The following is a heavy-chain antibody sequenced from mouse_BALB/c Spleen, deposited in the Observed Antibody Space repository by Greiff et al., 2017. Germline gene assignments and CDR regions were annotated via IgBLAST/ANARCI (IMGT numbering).Heavy chain of an antibody. J-gene: IGHJ3*01. Sequence: DVKLVESGGGLVKPGGSLKLSCAASGFTFSSYAMSWVRQTPEKRLEWVASISSGGSTYYPDSVKGRFTISRDNARNILYLQMSSLRSEDTAMYYCAREDGYLAYWGQGTLVTVSA. CDR3: AREDGYLAY. V-gene: IGHV5-6-5*01. CDR1: GFTFSSYA. CDR2: ISSGGST. D-gene: IGHD2-3*01.